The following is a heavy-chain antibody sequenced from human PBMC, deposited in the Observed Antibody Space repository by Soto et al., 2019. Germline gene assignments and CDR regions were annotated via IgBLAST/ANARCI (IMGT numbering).Heavy chain of an antibody. J-gene: IGHJ4*02. CDR1: GGSIISGY. CDR2: ISHSGNT. CDR3: AGLRGYAGSPIDY. D-gene: IGHD2-15*01. V-gene: IGHV4-59*01. Sequence: PSETLSLTCTVSGGSIISGYWSWIRQPPGKGLEWIGYISHSGNTNYNPSVKSRVTLSVDTPKNQFSLRLSSVTTADTAVYYCAGLRGYAGSPIDYWGQGTLVTAPQ.